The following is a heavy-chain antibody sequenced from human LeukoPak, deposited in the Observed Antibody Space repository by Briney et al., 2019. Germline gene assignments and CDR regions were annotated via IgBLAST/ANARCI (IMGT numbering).Heavy chain of an antibody. Sequence: ASVKVSCKASGYTFTSYGISWVRQAPGQGLEWMGWISAYNGNTNYAQKLQGRVTVTTDTSTSTAYMELRSLRSDDTAVYYCARDVPFRNYEGEGNWFDPWGQGTLVTVSS. CDR2: ISAYNGNT. CDR1: GYTFTSYG. CDR3: ARDVPFRNYEGEGNWFDP. V-gene: IGHV1-18*01. D-gene: IGHD4-11*01. J-gene: IGHJ5*02.